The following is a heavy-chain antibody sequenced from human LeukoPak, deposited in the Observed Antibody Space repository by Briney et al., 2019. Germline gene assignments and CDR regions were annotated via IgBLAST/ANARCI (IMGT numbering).Heavy chain of an antibody. J-gene: IGHJ4*02. CDR1: GFTFGDYA. CDR3: AKSTTVTTVEGFDY. CDR2: ISWKSGTI. D-gene: IGHD4-11*01. V-gene: IGHV3-9*01. Sequence: GGSLRLSCAASGFTFGDYAMHWVRQAPGKGLEWVSGISWKSGTIGYADSVKGRFTISRDNAKNTLYLQMNSLRAEDTAVYYCAKSTTVTTVEGFDYWGQGTLVTVSS.